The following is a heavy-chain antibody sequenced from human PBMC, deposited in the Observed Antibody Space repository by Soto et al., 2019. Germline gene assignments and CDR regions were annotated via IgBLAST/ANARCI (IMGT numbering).Heavy chain of an antibody. Sequence: PWASVKVSCKASGYTFTSYGISWVRQAPGQGLEWMGWISAYNGNTNYAQKLQGRVTMTTDTSTSTAYMELRSLRSDDTAVYYCARDGGYCSSTSCYSGADYYYGMDVWGQGTTVTVSS. J-gene: IGHJ6*02. CDR3: ARDGGYCSSTSCYSGADYYYGMDV. D-gene: IGHD2-2*02. CDR1: GYTFTSYG. CDR2: ISAYNGNT. V-gene: IGHV1-18*04.